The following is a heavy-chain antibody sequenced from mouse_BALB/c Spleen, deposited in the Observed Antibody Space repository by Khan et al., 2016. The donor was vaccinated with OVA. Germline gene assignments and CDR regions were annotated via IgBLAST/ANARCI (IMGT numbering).Heavy chain of an antibody. CDR2: IWGDGSL. D-gene: IGHD3-2*02. CDR1: GFSLTSYG. Sequence: QVQLKESGPGLVAPSQSLSITCTVSGFSLTSYGVNWVRQPPGKGLEWLGVIWGDGSLNYHSTLKSRLIISKDNSKRQVFLTLNSLQTDDTATYYCAKFTQDYYSMDQWGQGTSVTVSS. CDR3: AKFTQDYYSMDQ. J-gene: IGHJ4*01. V-gene: IGHV2-3*01.